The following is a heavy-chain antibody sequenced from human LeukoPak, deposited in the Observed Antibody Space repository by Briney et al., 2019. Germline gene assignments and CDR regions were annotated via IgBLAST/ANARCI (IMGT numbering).Heavy chain of an antibody. J-gene: IGHJ3*02. CDR1: GYTVTELS. Sequence: GASVKVSCKVSGYTVTELSMHWVRQAPGKGLERMGGFHPEENETVYAQKFQGRVTMTEDTSTDTAYMELSSLRSDDTAVYYCSTEFYNSSAYYYVRGVFDIWGQGTMVTVSS. D-gene: IGHD3-22*01. CDR3: STEFYNSSAYYYVRGVFDI. V-gene: IGHV1-24*01. CDR2: FHPEENET.